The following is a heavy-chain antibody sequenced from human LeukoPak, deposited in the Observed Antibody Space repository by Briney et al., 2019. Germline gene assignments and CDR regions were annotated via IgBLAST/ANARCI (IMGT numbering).Heavy chain of an antibody. CDR3: ARDRSIYSAFDI. V-gene: IGHV1-2*06. D-gene: IGHD1-26*01. Sequence: ASVKVSCKASGYTFTGYYMHWVRQAPGQGLEWMGRINPNSGGTNYAQKFQSRVTMTRDTSISTAYMELSRLRSDDTAVYYCARDRSIYSAFDIWGQGTMVTVSS. CDR1: GYTFTGYY. J-gene: IGHJ3*02. CDR2: INPNSGGT.